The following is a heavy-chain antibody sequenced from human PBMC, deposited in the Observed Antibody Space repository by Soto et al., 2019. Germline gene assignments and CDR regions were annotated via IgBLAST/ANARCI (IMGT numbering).Heavy chain of an antibody. V-gene: IGHV3-33*01. Sequence: QVQLVESGGGVVQPGKSLRLSCVASGDSLSNYGMHWVRQAPGKGLEWVASIWHDGRYEFHADSVKGRFAISRDNSKNSLYLQMNSLRVEDTAMYYCVTEGGAHYAATGGDFWGQGTLVTVSS. CDR3: VTEGGAHYAATGGDF. J-gene: IGHJ4*02. D-gene: IGHD4-17*01. CDR2: IWHDGRYE. CDR1: GDSLSNYG.